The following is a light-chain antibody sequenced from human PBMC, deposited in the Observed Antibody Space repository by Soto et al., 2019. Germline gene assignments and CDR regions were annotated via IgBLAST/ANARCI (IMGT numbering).Light chain of an antibody. CDR2: ATS. CDR1: QSVSIRH. V-gene: IGKV3-20*01. Sequence: IVLTQSPGTLSLSPGEGATLSCRTSQSVSIRHLAWYQQRPGQAPRLLIYATSDRATGTPDRFSGSGSGTDFTLTITSLEPEDFAVYYCQQYGTSWTFGQGTQVEI. J-gene: IGKJ1*01. CDR3: QQYGTSWT.